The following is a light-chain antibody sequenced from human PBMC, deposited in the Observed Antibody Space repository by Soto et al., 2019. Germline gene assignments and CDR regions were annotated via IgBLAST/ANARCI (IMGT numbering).Light chain of an antibody. CDR3: QQYGSSPHT. J-gene: IGKJ2*01. CDR2: GAS. V-gene: IGKV3-20*01. CDR1: QSVSSSY. Sequence: EIVLTQSPGTLSLSPGERATLSCRASQSVSSSYLAWYQHKPGQAPRHLIYGASSRATGIPDRFSGSGSGTDFTLTISRLEPEDCAVYYCQQYGSSPHTFGQGTKLEIK.